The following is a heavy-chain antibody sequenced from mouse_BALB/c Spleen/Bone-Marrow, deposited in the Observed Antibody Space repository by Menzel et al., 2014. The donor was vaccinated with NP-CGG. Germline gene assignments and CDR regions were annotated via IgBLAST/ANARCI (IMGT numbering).Heavy chain of an antibody. D-gene: IGHD4-1*01. CDR1: GFTFSGFG. V-gene: IGHV5-17*02. CDR3: TRGGNWEDFDY. J-gene: IGHJ2*01. Sequence: DVKLVESGGGLVQPGGSRKLSCAASGFTFSGFGMHWVRQAPEKGLEWVAYISSGSSTIFYADTVKGRFTISRDNPKNTLFLQITSLRSEDTAMYYCTRGGNWEDFDYWGQGTTLTVSS. CDR2: ISSGSSTI.